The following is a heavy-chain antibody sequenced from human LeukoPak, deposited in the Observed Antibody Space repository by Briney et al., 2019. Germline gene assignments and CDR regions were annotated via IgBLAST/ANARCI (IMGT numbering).Heavy chain of an antibody. J-gene: IGHJ4*02. D-gene: IGHD2-2*01. CDR1: GGTFSSYA. CDR3: ARTQYCSTTSCYFGYFDY. V-gene: IGHV1-69*13. Sequence: SVKVSCKASGGTFSSYAISWVRQAPGQGLEWMGGIIPIFGTANYAQKFQGRVTITADESTSTAYMELSSLRSEDTAVYYCARTQYCSTTSCYFGYFDYWGQGTLVTVSS. CDR2: IIPIFGTA.